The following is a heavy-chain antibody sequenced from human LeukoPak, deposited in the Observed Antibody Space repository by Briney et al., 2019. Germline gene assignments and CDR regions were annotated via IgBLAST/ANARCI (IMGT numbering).Heavy chain of an antibody. CDR1: GFTVSSNY. V-gene: IGHV3-66*02. D-gene: IGHD6-19*01. Sequence: GGSLRLSCAASGFTVSSNYMSWVRQAPGKGLEWVSVIYSGGSTYYADSVKGRFTISRDNSKNTLYLQMNSLRAEDTAVYYCARTLKPGIAVAGTHYWGQGTLVTVSS. CDR2: IYSGGST. J-gene: IGHJ4*02. CDR3: ARTLKPGIAVAGTHY.